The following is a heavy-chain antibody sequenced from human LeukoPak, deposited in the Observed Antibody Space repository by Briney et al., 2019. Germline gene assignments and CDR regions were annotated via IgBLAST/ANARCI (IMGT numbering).Heavy chain of an antibody. CDR3: ATGGCSSTSCPNYYYYYGMDV. CDR2: FDPEDGET. D-gene: IGHD2-2*01. CDR1: GYTLTELS. V-gene: IGHV1-24*01. J-gene: IGHJ6*02. Sequence: GASVKVSCKVSGYTLTELSMHWVRQAPGKGLEWMGGFDPEDGETIYAQKFQGRVTMTEDTSTDTAYMELSSLRSEDTAVYYCATGGCSSTSCPNYYYYYGMDVWGQGTTVTVSS.